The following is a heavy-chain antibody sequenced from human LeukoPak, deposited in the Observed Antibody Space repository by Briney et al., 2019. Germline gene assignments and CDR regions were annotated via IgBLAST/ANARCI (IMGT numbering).Heavy chain of an antibody. CDR2: ISYDGSDK. CDR1: GFTFRSFG. Sequence: GGSLRLSCVASGFTFRSFGMNWVRQAPGKGLEWVAVISYDGSDKYYADSVKGRFTISRDNSKNTLSLQMNSLGVEDTAVYYCAKDVTFLTVGSLDYWGQGTLVTVSS. CDR3: AKDVTFLTVGSLDY. J-gene: IGHJ4*02. V-gene: IGHV3-30*18. D-gene: IGHD4-11*01.